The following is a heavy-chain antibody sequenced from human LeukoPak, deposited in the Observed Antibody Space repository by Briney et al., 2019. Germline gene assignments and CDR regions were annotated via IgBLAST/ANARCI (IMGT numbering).Heavy chain of an antibody. J-gene: IGHJ6*03. Sequence: SVKVSCKASGGTFSSYAISWVRQAPGQGLEWMGGIIPIFGTANYAQKFQGRVTITADESTNTAYMELSSLRSEDTAVYYCARAFVDYCSSTSCYSAYYMDVWGKGTTVTVSS. CDR1: GGTFSSYA. CDR2: IIPIFGTA. D-gene: IGHD2-2*01. V-gene: IGHV1-69*13. CDR3: ARAFVDYCSSTSCYSAYYMDV.